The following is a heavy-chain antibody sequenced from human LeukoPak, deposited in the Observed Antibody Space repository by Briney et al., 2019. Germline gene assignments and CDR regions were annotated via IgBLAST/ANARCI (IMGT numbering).Heavy chain of an antibody. Sequence: SETLSLTCIVSGGSTSRSSYYWGWLRQPPGKGLEWIGTISDSGSTYYSPSLKSRVTMSVDTSKNQFSLKLRFVTAADTAVYYCARQDIWFGELVVWGQGTTVTVSS. J-gene: IGHJ6*02. CDR3: ARQDIWFGELVV. CDR1: GGSTSRSSYY. D-gene: IGHD3-10*01. CDR2: ISDSGST. V-gene: IGHV4-39*01.